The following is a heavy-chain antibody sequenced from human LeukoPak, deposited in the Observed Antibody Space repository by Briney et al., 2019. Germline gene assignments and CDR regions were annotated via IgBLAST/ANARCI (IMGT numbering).Heavy chain of an antibody. CDR3: AGYGSGSF. CDR2: ISSSSSTI. CDR1: GFTFSSHN. Sequence: GGSLRLSCAASGFTFSSHNMNWVRQAPGKGLEWISYISSSSSTIYYADSVRGRFTISGDNAKNSLYLQMNSLRAEDTAVYYCAGYGSGSFWGQGTLVTVSS. D-gene: IGHD3-10*01. J-gene: IGHJ4*02. V-gene: IGHV3-48*04.